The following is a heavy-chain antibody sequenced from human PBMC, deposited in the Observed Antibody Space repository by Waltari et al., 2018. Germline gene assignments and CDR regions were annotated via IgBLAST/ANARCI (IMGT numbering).Heavy chain of an antibody. Sequence: QVHLVESGGGVWGGVVQPGRSRRLSCAAPGFFFSCYAMLWVRQAPGKGLEWVAIISYDGNKEFYADSVKGRFTISRDNSKNTVDLQMDSLRPDDTGVYYCARDREWGLLSFGELSYWGQGTLVTVSS. CDR1: GFFFSCYA. J-gene: IGHJ4*02. D-gene: IGHD3-10*01. CDR3: ARDREWGLLSFGELSY. V-gene: IGHV3-30-3*01. CDR2: ISYDGNKE.